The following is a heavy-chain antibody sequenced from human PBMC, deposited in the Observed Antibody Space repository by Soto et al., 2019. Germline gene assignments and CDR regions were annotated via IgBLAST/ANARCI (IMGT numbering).Heavy chain of an antibody. CDR3: ARDRETAMVPYFAY. CDR2: LSSSSPST. V-gene: IGHV3-48*01. D-gene: IGHD5-18*01. J-gene: IGHJ4*02. Sequence: EVQLVESGGGLVQPGGSLRLSCSVSGFIFSTFPMTWVRQAPGKGLEWVSVLSSSSPSTYYEDSVKGRFTISRDDANNAMSLQMNNLRAEDTAIYYCARDRETAMVPYFAYWGQGTLVTVSS. CDR1: GFIFSTFP.